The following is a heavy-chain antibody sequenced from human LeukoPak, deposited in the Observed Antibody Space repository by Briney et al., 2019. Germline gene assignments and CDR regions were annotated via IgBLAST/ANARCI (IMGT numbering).Heavy chain of an antibody. Sequence: SETLSLTCTVFGGSISSDYWSWIRQSPGKGLEWIGYIHYSGSTSYNPSLTSRVTISVDTSKNQFSLKLSSVTAADTAVYYCARLYYHDSSGYPYFDYWGQGTLVTVSS. V-gene: IGHV4-59*01. CDR3: ARLYYHDSSGYPYFDY. J-gene: IGHJ4*02. CDR2: IHYSGST. D-gene: IGHD3-22*01. CDR1: GGSISSDY.